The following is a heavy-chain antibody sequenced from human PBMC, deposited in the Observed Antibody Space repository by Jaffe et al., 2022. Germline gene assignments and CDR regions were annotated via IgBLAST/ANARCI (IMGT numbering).Heavy chain of an antibody. D-gene: IGHD6-19*01. V-gene: IGHV3-30*02. CDR2: IRYDGSNK. CDR1: GFTFSSYG. J-gene: IGHJ4*02. Sequence: QVQLVESGGGVVQPGGSLRLSCAASGFTFSSYGMHWVRQAPGKGLEWVAFIRYDGSNKYYADSVKGRFTISRDNSKNTLYLQMNSLRAEDTAVYYCAKDGAVAGQIDYWGQGTLVTVSS. CDR3: AKDGAVAGQIDY.